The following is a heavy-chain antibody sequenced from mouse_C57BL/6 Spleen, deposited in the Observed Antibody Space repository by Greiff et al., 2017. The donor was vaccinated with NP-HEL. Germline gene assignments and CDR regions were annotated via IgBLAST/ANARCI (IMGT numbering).Heavy chain of an antibody. J-gene: IGHJ4*01. CDR1: GYAFSSSW. D-gene: IGHD2-4*01. V-gene: IGHV1-82*01. CDR2: IYPGDGDT. CDR3: ARSPIYYDYVLYAMDY. Sequence: QVQLQQSGPELVKPGASVKISCKASGYAFSSSWMNWVKQRPGKGLEWIGRIYPGDGDTNYNGKFKGKATLTADKSSSTAYMQLSSLTSEDSAVDFCARSPIYYDYVLYAMDYWGQGTSVTVSS.